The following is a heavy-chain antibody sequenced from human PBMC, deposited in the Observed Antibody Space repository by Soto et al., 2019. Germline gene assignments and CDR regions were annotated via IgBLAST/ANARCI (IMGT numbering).Heavy chain of an antibody. D-gene: IGHD6-13*01. V-gene: IGHV3-64D*09. CDR1: GFTFSSYA. CDR2: ISSNGGSS. J-gene: IGHJ1*01. CDR3: VKDPYSSSSEYFQH. Sequence: GGSLRLSCSASGFTFSSYAMHWVRQAPGKGLEYVSAISSNGGSSYYADSVKGRFTISRDNSKNTLYLQMSSLRAEDTAVYYCVKDPYSSSSEYFQHWGQGTLVTVSS.